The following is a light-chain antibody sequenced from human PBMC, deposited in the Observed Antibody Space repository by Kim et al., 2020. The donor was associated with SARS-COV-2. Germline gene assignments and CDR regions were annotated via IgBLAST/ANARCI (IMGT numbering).Light chain of an antibody. CDR3: QAWDSGTVV. CDR2: QDF. Sequence: SYGLTQPPSVSVSPGQTVSITCSGDKLGEKYSCWYQQKSGQSPVLVIYQDFKRPSGIPERFSGSNFGNTATLTISGTQAVDEADYYCQAWDSGTVVFGGGTQLTV. J-gene: IGLJ2*01. V-gene: IGLV3-1*01. CDR1: KLGEKY.